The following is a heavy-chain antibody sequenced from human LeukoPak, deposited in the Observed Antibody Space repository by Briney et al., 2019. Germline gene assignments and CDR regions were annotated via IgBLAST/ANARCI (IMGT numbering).Heavy chain of an antibody. CDR1: GGSISSGDYY. V-gene: IGHV4-30-4*01. D-gene: IGHD4-23*01. J-gene: IGHJ4*02. CDR3: ASRPYGGNSAFDY. CDR2: IYYSGST. Sequence: SQTLSLTCTVSGGSISSGDYYWSWIRQPPGKGLEWIGYIYYSGSTYYNPSLKSRVTISVDTSKNQFSLKLSSVTAADTAVYYCASRPYGGNSAFDYWGQGTLVTVSS.